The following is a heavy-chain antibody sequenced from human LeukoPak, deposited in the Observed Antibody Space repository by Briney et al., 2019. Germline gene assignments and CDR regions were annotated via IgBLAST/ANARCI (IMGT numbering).Heavy chain of an antibody. Sequence: SETLSLTCTVSSASISSRNYYWGWIRQSPRKGLEWIGEINHSGSTNYNPSLKSRVTISVDTSKNQFSLKLSSVTAADTAVYYCARGWEYWGQGTLVTVSS. J-gene: IGHJ4*02. CDR2: INHSGST. V-gene: IGHV4-39*07. CDR1: SASISSRNYY. D-gene: IGHD1-26*01. CDR3: ARGWEY.